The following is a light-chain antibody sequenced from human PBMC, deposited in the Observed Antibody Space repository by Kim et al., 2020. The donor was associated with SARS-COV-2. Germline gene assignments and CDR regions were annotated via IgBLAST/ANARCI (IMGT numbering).Light chain of an antibody. CDR1: QSISSW. CDR3: QQYNSYYPFT. J-gene: IGKJ3*01. V-gene: IGKV1-5*03. CDR2: KAS. Sequence: DIQMTQSPSTLSASVGDRVTITCRASQSISSWLAWYQQKPGKAPKLLIYKASSLESGVPSRFSGSGSGTEFTLTISSLQPDDFATYYYQQYNSYYPFTFGPGTTVDIK.